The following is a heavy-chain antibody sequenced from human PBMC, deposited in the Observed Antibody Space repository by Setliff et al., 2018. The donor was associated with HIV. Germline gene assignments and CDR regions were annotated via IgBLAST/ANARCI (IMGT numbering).Heavy chain of an antibody. CDR3: ASSPAWRSDFGLHTFDY. CDR1: YSISSGYY. CDR2: IYHSGIT. J-gene: IGHJ4*02. Sequence: SETLSLTCAVSYSISSGYYWGWIRQPPGKGLEWIGSIYHSGITYYNSSLKSRVTISVDTSKNHFSLRLTSVTAADTAVYYCASSPAWRSDFGLHTFDYWGQGTLVTVSS. V-gene: IGHV4-38-2*01. D-gene: IGHD2-2*01.